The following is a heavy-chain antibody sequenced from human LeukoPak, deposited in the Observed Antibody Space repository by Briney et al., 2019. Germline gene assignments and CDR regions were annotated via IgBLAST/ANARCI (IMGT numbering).Heavy chain of an antibody. D-gene: IGHD5-24*01. J-gene: IGHJ4*02. CDR3: AAEFTSRDPFDY. Sequence: SVKVSCKASGFTFTSSAVQGVRPARGQRLEWIGWIVVGSGNTNYAQKFQERVTITRDMSTSTAYMELSSLRSEDTAVYYCAAEFTSRDPFDYWGQGTLVTVSS. CDR2: IVVGSGNT. CDR1: GFTFTSSA. V-gene: IGHV1-58*01.